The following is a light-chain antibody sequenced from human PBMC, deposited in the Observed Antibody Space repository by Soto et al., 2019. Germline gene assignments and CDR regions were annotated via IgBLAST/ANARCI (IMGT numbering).Light chain of an antibody. J-gene: IGLJ1*01. CDR3: FSFTSTNTHV. CDR2: ETS. Sequence: QSAVTHPASVSGSPGQSVTISCTGTSSDFGSYKFVSWYQHHPGTVPKVIIYETSKRPSGVSDRFSGSKSGNTASLTISGLQAEDEADYYCFSFTSTNTHVFGSGTKVTVL. V-gene: IGLV2-23*01. CDR1: SSDFGSYKF.